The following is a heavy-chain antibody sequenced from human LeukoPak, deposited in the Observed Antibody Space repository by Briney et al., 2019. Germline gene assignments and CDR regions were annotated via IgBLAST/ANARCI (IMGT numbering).Heavy chain of an antibody. CDR2: INVSGGST. CDR1: GFTLSNYA. Sequence: PGGSLRLSCAASGFTLSNYAMSRVRQAPGKGLEWVSGINVSGGSTFYADSVRGRFSISRDNSKNTLYLQMNSLRAEDTAVYYCAKNYYDSSGPPDYWGQGTRVTVSS. V-gene: IGHV3-23*01. D-gene: IGHD3-22*01. CDR3: AKNYYDSSGPPDY. J-gene: IGHJ4*02.